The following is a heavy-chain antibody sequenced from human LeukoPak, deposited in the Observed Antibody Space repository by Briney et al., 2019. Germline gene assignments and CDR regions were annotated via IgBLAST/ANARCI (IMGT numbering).Heavy chain of an antibody. CDR3: ARKGIHREIFGVVTEGYYFDY. Sequence: SETLSLTCTVSGGSISSGGYYWSWIRQPPGKGLEWIGYIYHSGSTYYNPSLKSRVTISVDRSKNQFSLKLSSVTAADTAVYYCARKGIHREIFGVVTEGYYFDYWGQGTLVTVSS. CDR1: GGSISSGGYY. J-gene: IGHJ4*02. V-gene: IGHV4-30-2*01. D-gene: IGHD3-3*01. CDR2: IYHSGST.